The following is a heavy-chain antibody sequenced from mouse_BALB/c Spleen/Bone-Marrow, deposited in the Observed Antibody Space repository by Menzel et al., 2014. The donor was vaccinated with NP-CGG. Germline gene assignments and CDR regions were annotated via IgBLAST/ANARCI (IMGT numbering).Heavy chain of an antibody. CDR1: GFTFSDYG. CDR3: ARDRGRYRYFDV. D-gene: IGHD3-1*01. V-gene: IGHV5-15*02. J-gene: IGHJ1*01. Sequence: VQLKQSGGGLVQPGGSRKLPCAASGFTFSDYGMAWVRQAPGKGPEWVAFISNLAYSIYYADTVTGRSTISRENAKNTLDLEMSSLRSEDTAMYYCARDRGRYRYFDVWGAGTTVTVSS. CDR2: ISNLAYSI.